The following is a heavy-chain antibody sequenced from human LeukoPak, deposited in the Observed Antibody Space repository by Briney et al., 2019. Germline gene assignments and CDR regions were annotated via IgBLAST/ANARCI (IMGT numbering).Heavy chain of an antibody. Sequence: GASVKVSCKASGGTFSSYAISWVRQAPGQGLEWMGGIIPIFGTANYAQKFQGRVTITADKSTSTAYMELSSLRSEDTAVYYCARQVGATGWFDPWGQGTLVTVSS. V-gene: IGHV1-69*06. J-gene: IGHJ5*02. D-gene: IGHD1-26*01. CDR3: ARQVGATGWFDP. CDR2: IIPIFGTA. CDR1: GGTFSSYA.